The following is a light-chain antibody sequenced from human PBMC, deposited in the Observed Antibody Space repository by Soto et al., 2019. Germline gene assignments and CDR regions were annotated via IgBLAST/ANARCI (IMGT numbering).Light chain of an antibody. V-gene: IGKV1-9*01. CDR2: AAS. J-gene: IGKJ4*01. CDR1: QGISSY. Sequence: DIQLTQSPSFLSASVGDRVTITCRASQGISSYLAWFQQKPGRAPKLLVYAASTLQSGVPSRFSGSGSGTEFTLTISSLQPEDFATYYCQQRKDYPLTFGGGTKVDNK. CDR3: QQRKDYPLT.